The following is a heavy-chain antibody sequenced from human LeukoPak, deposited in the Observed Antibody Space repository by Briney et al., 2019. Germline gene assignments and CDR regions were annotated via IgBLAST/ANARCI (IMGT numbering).Heavy chain of an antibody. CDR2: IYYSGNT. CDR1: GGSVSSGSYY. Sequence: SETLSLTCTVSGGSVSSGSYYWSWIRQPPGKGLEWIGYIYYSGNTNYNPSLKSRVTISVDTSKNQFSLKLSSVTAADTAVYYCAREGGAYGDYGYYYYGMDVWGQGTTVTVSS. J-gene: IGHJ6*02. V-gene: IGHV4-61*01. D-gene: IGHD4-17*01. CDR3: AREGGAYGDYGYYYYGMDV.